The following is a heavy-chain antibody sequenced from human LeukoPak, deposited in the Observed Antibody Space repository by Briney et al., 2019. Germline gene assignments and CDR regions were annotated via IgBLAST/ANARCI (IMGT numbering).Heavy chain of an antibody. CDR3: ASGGIAAAGGWFDP. Sequence: ASVKVSCKASGGTFSSYAISWVRQAPGQGLEWMGGIIPIFGTANYAQKFQGRVTITADESTSTAYMELSSLRSEDTAVYYCASGGIAAAGGWFDPWGQGTWSPSPQ. V-gene: IGHV1-69*13. CDR2: IIPIFGTA. D-gene: IGHD6-13*01. J-gene: IGHJ5*02. CDR1: GGTFSSYA.